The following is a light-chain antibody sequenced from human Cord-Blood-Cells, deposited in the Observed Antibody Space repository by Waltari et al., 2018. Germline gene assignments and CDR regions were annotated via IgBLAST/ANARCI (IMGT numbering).Light chain of an antibody. J-gene: IGKJ1*01. CDR1: QSISSS. Sequence: DIQMTESPSSLSAFVGDIVPITFRASQSISSSLNWYQQKPGTATKLLIYAASSLQSGVPSRCSGSGSGTDFTRTISSLQPEDFATYYCQQSYSTPWTFGQGTKVEIK. CDR2: AAS. CDR3: QQSYSTPWT. V-gene: IGKV1-39*01.